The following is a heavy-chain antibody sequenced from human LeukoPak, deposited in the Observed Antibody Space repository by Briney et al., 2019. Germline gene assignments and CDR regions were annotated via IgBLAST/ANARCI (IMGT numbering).Heavy chain of an antibody. CDR3: ARDNAPGSGSYFGDY. D-gene: IGHD1-26*01. CDR1: GFTFSSYS. V-gene: IGHV3-21*01. Sequence: TGGSLRLSCAASGFTFSSYSMNWVRQAPGKGLEWVSSISSSSSYIYYADSVKGRFTISRDNAKSSLYLQMNSLRAEDTAVYYCARDNAPGSGSYFGDYWGQGTLVTVSS. J-gene: IGHJ4*02. CDR2: ISSSSSYI.